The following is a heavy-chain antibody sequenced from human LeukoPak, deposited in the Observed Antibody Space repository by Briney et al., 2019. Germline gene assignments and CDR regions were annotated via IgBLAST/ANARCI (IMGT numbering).Heavy chain of an antibody. Sequence: ASVKVSCKASGYTFSSYDINWVRQATGQGLEWMGWMNPNRGNTGYAQKFQGRVTITRNTSISTAYMELSSLRSEDTAVYYCTRGAPGAYCSGGSCPYFDYWGQGTLVTVSS. J-gene: IGHJ4*02. CDR1: GYTFSSYD. V-gene: IGHV1-8*03. CDR3: TRGAPGAYCSGGSCPYFDY. D-gene: IGHD2-15*01. CDR2: MNPNRGNT.